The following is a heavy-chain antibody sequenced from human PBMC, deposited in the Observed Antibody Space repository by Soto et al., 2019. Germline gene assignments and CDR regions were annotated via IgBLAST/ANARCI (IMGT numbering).Heavy chain of an antibody. V-gene: IGHV3-21*01. CDR3: ASGVPNKYSGYEY. CDR2: ISSSSSYI. Sequence: EVQLVESGGGLVKPGGSLRLSCAASGFTFSSYSMNWVRQAPGKGLEWVSSISSSSSYIYYADSVKGRFTISRDNAKNSLYLQMNSLRAEDTAVYYCASGVPNKYSGYEYWGQGTLVTVSS. CDR1: GFTFSSYS. D-gene: IGHD5-12*01. J-gene: IGHJ4*02.